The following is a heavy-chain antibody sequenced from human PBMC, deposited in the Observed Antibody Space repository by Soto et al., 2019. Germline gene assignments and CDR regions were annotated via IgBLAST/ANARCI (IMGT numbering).Heavy chain of an antibody. J-gene: IGHJ4*02. CDR2: IYWDDDK. D-gene: IGHD5-18*01. CDR3: AHWSGYSYGYGIDY. CDR1: GFSLSTSGVG. Sequence: QITLKESGPTLVKPTQTLTLTCTFSGFSLSTSGVGVGWIRQPPGKALEWLALIYWDDDKRYSPSLKSRLTITKDTSKNQVVLTRTYMDPVDTATYYCAHWSGYSYGYGIDYWGQGTLVTVSS. V-gene: IGHV2-5*02.